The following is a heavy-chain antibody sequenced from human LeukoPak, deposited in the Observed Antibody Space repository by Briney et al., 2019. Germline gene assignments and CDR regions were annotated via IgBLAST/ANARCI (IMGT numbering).Heavy chain of an antibody. CDR2: IYSGGST. D-gene: IGHD6-13*01. CDR1: GFTVSSNY. V-gene: IGHV3-66*01. CDR3: ARVLLQQLVY. J-gene: IGHJ4*02. Sequence: GGSLRLSCATSGFTVSSNYMSWVRQAPGNRLEWVSVIYSGGSTYYADSVKGRFTISRDNSKNTLYLQMNSLRAEDTAVYYCARVLLQQLVYWGQGTLVTVSS.